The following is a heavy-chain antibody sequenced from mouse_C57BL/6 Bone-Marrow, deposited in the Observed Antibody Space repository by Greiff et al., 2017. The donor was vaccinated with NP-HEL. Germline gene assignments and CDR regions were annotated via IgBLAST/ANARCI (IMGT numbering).Heavy chain of an antibody. CDR3: ARDSSGLFDY. CDR1: GFTFTDYY. Sequence: EVKLVESGGGLVQPGGSLSLSCAASGFTFTDYYMSWVRQPPGKALEWLGFIRNKANGYTTEYSASVKGRFTISRDNSQSILYLQMNALRAEDSATYYCARDSSGLFDYWGQGTTLTVSS. J-gene: IGHJ2*01. D-gene: IGHD3-2*02. V-gene: IGHV7-3*01. CDR2: IRNKANGYTT.